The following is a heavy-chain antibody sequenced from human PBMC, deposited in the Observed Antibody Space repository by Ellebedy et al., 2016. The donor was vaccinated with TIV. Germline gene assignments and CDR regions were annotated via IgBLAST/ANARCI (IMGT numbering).Heavy chain of an antibody. Sequence: GESLKISCAASGFTFSSYSMNWVRQAPGKGLEWVSSISSSSSSIYYAGSVKGRFTISRDNAKNSLYLQMNSLRAEDTAVYYCARQSQKMATIPGDLGYWGQGTLVTVSS. CDR2: ISSSSSSI. V-gene: IGHV3-21*01. CDR1: GFTFSSYS. D-gene: IGHD5-24*01. CDR3: ARQSQKMATIPGDLGY. J-gene: IGHJ4*02.